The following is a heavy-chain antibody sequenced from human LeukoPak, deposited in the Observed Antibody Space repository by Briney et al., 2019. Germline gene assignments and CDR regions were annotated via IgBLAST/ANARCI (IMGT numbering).Heavy chain of an antibody. CDR3: ARGTDTGYDYFDY. V-gene: IGHV3-7*01. CDR1: GFTFSTYW. CDR2: IKQDGSEK. Sequence: GGSLRLSCAVSGFTFSTYWVNWVRQAPGKGLEWVANIKQDGSEKYYADSVKGRFTVSRDNAKNSLYLHMNSLRAEDTALYYCARGTDTGYDYFDYWGQGTLVTVSS. D-gene: IGHD5-12*01. J-gene: IGHJ4*02.